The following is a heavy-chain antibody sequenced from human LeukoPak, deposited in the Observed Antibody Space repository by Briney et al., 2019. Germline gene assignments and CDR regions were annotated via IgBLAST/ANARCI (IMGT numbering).Heavy chain of an antibody. J-gene: IGHJ4*02. CDR2: ISGSGDNT. Sequence: GGSLRLSCAASGFTFSSYGMNWVRQAPGKGLEWVSAISGSGDNTYYADSVKGRFTIPRDNSKNTLYVQMNSLRAEDTAVYYCAKEKGPRLPFDYWGQGTLVTVSS. CDR3: AKEKGPRLPFDY. V-gene: IGHV3-23*01. CDR1: GFTFSSYG. D-gene: IGHD5-12*01.